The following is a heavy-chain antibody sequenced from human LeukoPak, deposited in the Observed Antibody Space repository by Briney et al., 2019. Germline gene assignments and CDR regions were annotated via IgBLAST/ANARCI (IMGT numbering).Heavy chain of an antibody. CDR1: GFTFSSYW. V-gene: IGHV3-7*03. CDR2: IKRDGSEK. J-gene: IGHJ4*02. CDR3: ASSDYGELDY. Sequence: GGSLRLSCAASGFTFSSYWMTWVRQAPGKGLEWLANIKRDGSEKNYVDSVKGRFTISRDNAKNSLVLQMNSLRVEDTALYYCASSDYGELDYWGQGTLVTVSS. D-gene: IGHD4-17*01.